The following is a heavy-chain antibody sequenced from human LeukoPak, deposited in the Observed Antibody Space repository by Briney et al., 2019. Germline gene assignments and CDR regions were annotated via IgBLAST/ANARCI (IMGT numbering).Heavy chain of an antibody. CDR3: ARGAEWGYYYYMDV. J-gene: IGHJ6*03. V-gene: IGHV4-38-2*01. Sequence: SETLSLTCAVSGYSISSGYYWGWIRQPPGKGLEWIGSIYHSGSTYYNPSLKSRVTIPVDTSKNQFSLKLSSVTAADTAVYYCARGAEWGYYYYMDVWGKGTTVTVSS. CDR1: GYSISSGYY. CDR2: IYHSGST. D-gene: IGHD3-3*01.